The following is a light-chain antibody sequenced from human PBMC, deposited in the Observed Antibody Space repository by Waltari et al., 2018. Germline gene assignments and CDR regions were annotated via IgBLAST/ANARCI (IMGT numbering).Light chain of an antibody. CDR2: EVN. V-gene: IGLV2-23*02. J-gene: IGLJ2*01. CDR3: CSYAGTPRVV. CDR1: NNAIGSYNL. Sequence: QSALTQPASVSGSPGKSITIPCTGTNNAIGSYNLFSWYQQHPGKAPNVIIFEVNKRPSGVSNRFSGSKSGNTASLTVSGRHPEDEADYYCCSYAGTPRVVFGGGTKLTVL.